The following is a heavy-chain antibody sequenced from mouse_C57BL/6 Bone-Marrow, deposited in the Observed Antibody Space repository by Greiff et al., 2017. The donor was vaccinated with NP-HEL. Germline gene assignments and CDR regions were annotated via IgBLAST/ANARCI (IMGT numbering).Heavy chain of an antibody. J-gene: IGHJ3*01. CDR1: GFTFSDYY. V-gene: IGHV5-12*01. Sequence: EVKLMESGGGLVQPGGSLKLSCAGSGFTFSDYYMYWVRQTPEKRLEWVAYISNGGGSTYYPDTVKGRFTISRDNAKNTLYLQMSRLKSEDTAMYYCAPYSNYVTWFAYWGQGTLVTVSA. CDR2: ISNGGGST. D-gene: IGHD2-5*01. CDR3: APYSNYVTWFAY.